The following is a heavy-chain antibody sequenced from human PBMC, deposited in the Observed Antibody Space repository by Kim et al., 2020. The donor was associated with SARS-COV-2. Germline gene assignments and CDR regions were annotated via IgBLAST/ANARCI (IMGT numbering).Heavy chain of an antibody. D-gene: IGHD1-20*01. CDR2: ITSSGYKR. J-gene: IGHJ6*02. Sequence: GGSLRLSCAASGLSFSSFDMRWVRQAPGKGLEWVSSITSSGYKRYYADSVKGRFSISRDNSKSTLYLQMNSLRAEDTAFYFCAKLMYNDYYNSMDVWGQG. CDR1: GLSFSSFD. CDR3: AKLMYNDYYNSMDV. V-gene: IGHV3-23*01.